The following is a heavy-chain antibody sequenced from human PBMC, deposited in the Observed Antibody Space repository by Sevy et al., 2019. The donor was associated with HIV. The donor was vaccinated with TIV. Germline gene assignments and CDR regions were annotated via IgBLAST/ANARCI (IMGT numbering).Heavy chain of an antibody. J-gene: IGHJ6*02. D-gene: IGHD6-6*01. CDR2: IYYSGRT. V-gene: IGHV4-59*01. CDR1: GGSINY. CDR3: AQASPEYYYGMDV. Sequence: SESLSLTCTVSGGSINYWSWIRQPPGKGLEWIGYIYYSGRTNYNPSVQSRVTISVNTSKNQFSLKVRSVTAADTAVYYCAQASPEYYYGMDVWGQGTTVTVSS.